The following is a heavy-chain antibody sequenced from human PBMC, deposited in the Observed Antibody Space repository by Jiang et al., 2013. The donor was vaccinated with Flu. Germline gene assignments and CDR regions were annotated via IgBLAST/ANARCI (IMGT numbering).Heavy chain of an antibody. D-gene: IGHD3-22*01. CDR3: ARTQYYYDDSAYSYIYFFDY. V-gene: IGHV2-70*16. J-gene: IGHJ4*02. CDR2: IDWDDDK. Sequence: PTQTLTLTCDFSGFSLTSNGMCVTWIRQSPGKPLEWLARIDWDDDKFYRPSLKTRLSIYKDTSKNQVVLKMTNVDPVDTATYYCARTQYYYDDSAYSYIYFFDYWGQGTPLTVSS. CDR1: GFSLTSNGMC.